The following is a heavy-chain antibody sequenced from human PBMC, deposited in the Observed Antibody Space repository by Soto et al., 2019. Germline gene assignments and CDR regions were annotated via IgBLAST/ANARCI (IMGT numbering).Heavy chain of an antibody. CDR2: IYHSGST. D-gene: IGHD6-6*01. CDR3: AGGSSKSWFDP. Sequence: LPETLWLTCSHSGCSINRGSDWAWFRRPPGKGLEWIESIYHSGSTYYNPSLKSRVTISVDTSKNQFSLKLSSVTAADTAVYYCAGGSSKSWFDPWGQGTLVTVS. V-gene: IGHV4-38-2*01. CDR1: GCSINRGSD. J-gene: IGHJ5*02.